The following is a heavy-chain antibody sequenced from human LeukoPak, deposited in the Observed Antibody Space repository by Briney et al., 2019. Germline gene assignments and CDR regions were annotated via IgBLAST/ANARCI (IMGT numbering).Heavy chain of an antibody. J-gene: IGHJ4*02. CDR2: TPYDGRKE. D-gene: IGHD1-14*01. V-gene: IGHV3-30*02. CDR3: AKDSRYYYIDY. Sequence: GGSLRLSCAASGFTFSSYGMHWVRQAPGKGLEWVAFTPYDGRKEYYADSVKGRFTISRDNSKNTLYLQMNSLKSEDTAVYYCAKDSRYYYIDYWGQGTLVTASS. CDR1: GFTFSSYG.